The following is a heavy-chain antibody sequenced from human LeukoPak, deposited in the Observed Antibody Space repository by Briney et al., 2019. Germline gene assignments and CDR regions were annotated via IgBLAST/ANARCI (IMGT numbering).Heavy chain of an antibody. CDR3: ARGILNYYYGMDV. J-gene: IGHJ6*02. Sequence: SETLSLTCTVSGGSISSYYWSWIRQPPGKGLEWIGYIYYSGSTNYNPSLKSRVTISVDTSKNQFSLKLSSVTAADTAVYYCARGILNYYYGMDVWGQGTTVTVSS. V-gene: IGHV4-59*01. CDR1: GGSISSYY. CDR2: IYYSGST.